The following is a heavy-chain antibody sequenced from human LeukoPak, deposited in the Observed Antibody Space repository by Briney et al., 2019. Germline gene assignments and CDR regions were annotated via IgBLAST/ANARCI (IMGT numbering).Heavy chain of an antibody. J-gene: IGHJ5*02. CDR1: GFTFSSYA. D-gene: IGHD5-12*01. CDR2: ISYDGSNK. V-gene: IGHV3-30*04. CDR3: ARSGVQYSGYDSGFDP. Sequence: GGSLRLSCAASGFTFSSYAMHWVRQAPGKGLEWVAVISYDGSNKYYADSVKGRFTISRDNSKNTLYLQMNSLRAEDTAVYYCARSGVQYSGYDSGFDPWGQGTLVTVSS.